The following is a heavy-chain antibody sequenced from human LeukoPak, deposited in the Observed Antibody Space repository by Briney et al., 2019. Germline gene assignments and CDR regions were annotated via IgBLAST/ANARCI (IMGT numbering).Heavy chain of an antibody. Sequence: SETLSLTCTVSGGSISSGSYYWSWIRQPAGKGLEWIGRIYTSGSTNYNPSLKSRVTISVDTSKNQFSLKLSSVTAADTAVYYCARDLDTAMDYWGQGTPVTVSS. V-gene: IGHV4-61*02. J-gene: IGHJ4*02. CDR3: ARDLDTAMDY. CDR1: GGSISSGSYY. CDR2: IYTSGST. D-gene: IGHD5-18*01.